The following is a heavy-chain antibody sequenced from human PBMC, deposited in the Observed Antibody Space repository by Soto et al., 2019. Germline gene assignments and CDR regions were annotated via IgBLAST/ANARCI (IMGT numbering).Heavy chain of an antibody. V-gene: IGHV4-34*01. J-gene: IGHJ6*02. CDR1: GGSFSGYY. CDR2: INHSGST. CDR3: ARRRIFTMVRGVTSYCYYGMDV. D-gene: IGHD3-10*01. Sequence: SETLSLTCAVYGGSFSGYYWSWIRQPPGKGLEWIGEINHSGSTNYNPSLKSRVTISVDTSKNQFSLKLSSVTAADTAVYYCARRRIFTMVRGVTSYCYYGMDVWGQGTTVTVSS.